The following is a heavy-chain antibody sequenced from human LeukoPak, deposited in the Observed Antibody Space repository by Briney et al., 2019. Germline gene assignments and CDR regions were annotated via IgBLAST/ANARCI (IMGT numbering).Heavy chain of an antibody. Sequence: GGSLRLSCAASGFTFTNAWLSWVRQAPGKGRDWVGRIKSKIDGGTTDYAAPVNGRFTISRDDSKNTLYLQMNSLKTEDTAIYYCTTPPNYLDLWGRGTLVTVSS. CDR3: TTPPNYLDL. CDR2: IKSKIDGGTT. CDR1: GFTFTNAW. V-gene: IGHV3-15*01. J-gene: IGHJ2*01.